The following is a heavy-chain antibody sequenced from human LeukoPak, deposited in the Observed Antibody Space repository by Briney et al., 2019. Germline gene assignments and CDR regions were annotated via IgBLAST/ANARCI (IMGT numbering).Heavy chain of an antibody. CDR2: ISGSGGST. CDR3: AKGRITMVRGVTHIDY. D-gene: IGHD3-10*01. V-gene: IGHV3-23*01. CDR1: GFTFSSYA. Sequence: PGGSLRLSCAASGFTFSSYATSWVRQAPGKGLEWVSAISGSGGSTYYADSVKGRFTISRDNSKNTLYLQMNSLRAEDTAVYYCAKGRITMVRGVTHIDYWGQGTLVTVSS. J-gene: IGHJ4*02.